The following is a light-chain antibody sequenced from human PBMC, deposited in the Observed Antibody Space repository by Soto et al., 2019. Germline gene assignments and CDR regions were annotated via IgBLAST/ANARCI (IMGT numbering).Light chain of an antibody. CDR2: EVN. V-gene: IGLV2-23*02. CDR3: CSFAGSNPFPYV. Sequence: YALTQPASVSGSPGQSITISCTGTISDVGSHNLVSWYQQHPDKAPKLIIYEVNERPSGVSSRFSGSKSGNTASLTVSGLQPDDEADYHCCSFAGSNPFPYVFGTGTKVTVL. J-gene: IGLJ1*01. CDR1: ISDVGSHNL.